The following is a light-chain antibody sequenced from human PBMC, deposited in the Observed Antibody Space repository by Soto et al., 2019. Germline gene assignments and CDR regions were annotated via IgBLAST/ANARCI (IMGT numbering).Light chain of an antibody. Sequence: TRSPPTLSLSVEDRVTITCRASQTITTWMAWYQQKPGKAPKLLVYDASTLQSGVATRFSGSGSGTEFTLTISSLQPDDFAPYYCQQYTSDSPRTFGQGTKVDI. CDR2: DAS. J-gene: IGKJ1*01. CDR3: QQYTSDSPRT. V-gene: IGKV1-5*01. CDR1: QTITTW.